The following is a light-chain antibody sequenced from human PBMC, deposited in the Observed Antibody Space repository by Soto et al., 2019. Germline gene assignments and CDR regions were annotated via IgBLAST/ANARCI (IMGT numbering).Light chain of an antibody. CDR2: DAS. V-gene: IGKV3-20*01. CDR3: QHYGSSSMT. CDR1: QSVSSSY. Sequence: EIVLTQSPGTLSLSPGEGATLSCRASQSVSSSYLAWYQQKPGQAPRLLIYDASSRATGIPDRFSGSGSGTDFSLTISRLEPEDFAVYYCQHYGSSSMTFGQGTKVEIK. J-gene: IGKJ1*01.